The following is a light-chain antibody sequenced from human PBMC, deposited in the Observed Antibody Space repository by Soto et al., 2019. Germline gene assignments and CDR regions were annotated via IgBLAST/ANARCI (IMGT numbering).Light chain of an antibody. CDR3: CTYAGSRHWL. CDR1: SSDVGYYNL. J-gene: IGLJ3*02. Sequence: QAVVTQPASVSGSPGQSITISCTGGSSDVGYYNLVSWYQQHPGKAPKLIIYEVSNRPSGVSNRFSGSKSGNTASLTISGLQAEDEGDYYCCTYAGSRHWLFGGGTKVTVL. CDR2: EVS. V-gene: IGLV2-23*02.